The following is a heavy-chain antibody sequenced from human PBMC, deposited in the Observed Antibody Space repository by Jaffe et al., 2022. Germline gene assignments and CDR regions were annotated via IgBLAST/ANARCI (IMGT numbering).Heavy chain of an antibody. J-gene: IGHJ4*02. Sequence: QVQLVESGGGVVQPGGSLRLSCAASGFTFSSYGMHWVRQAPGKGLEWVAFIRYDGSNKYYADSVKGRFTISRDNSKNTLYLQMNSLRAEDTAVYYCAKILRYFDWSEEYFDYWGQGTLVTVSS. CDR2: IRYDGSNK. V-gene: IGHV3-30*02. CDR3: AKILRYFDWSEEYFDY. D-gene: IGHD3-9*01. CDR1: GFTFSSYG.